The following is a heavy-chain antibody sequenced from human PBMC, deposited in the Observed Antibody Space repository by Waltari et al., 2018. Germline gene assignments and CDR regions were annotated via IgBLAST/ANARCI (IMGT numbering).Heavy chain of an antibody. CDR1: GFTFNTYE. CDR3: ARAELLNHDAFDI. CDR2: TSSSGNTT. D-gene: IGHD1-26*01. J-gene: IGHJ3*02. Sequence: EVQLVESGGGLVQPGGFLRLSCAASGFTFNTYEMNWVRQAPGKGLEWVSYTSSSGNTTYYADSVKGRFTISRDNAKNSLYLQMNSLRAEDTAVYYCARAELLNHDAFDIWGQGTMVTVSS. V-gene: IGHV3-48*03.